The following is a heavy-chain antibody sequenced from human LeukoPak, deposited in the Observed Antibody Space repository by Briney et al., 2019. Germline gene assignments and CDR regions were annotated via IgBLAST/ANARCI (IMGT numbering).Heavy chain of an antibody. V-gene: IGHV3-23*01. CDR1: GYTFTSYY. Sequence: GASVKVSCKASGYTFTSYYMHWVRQAPGKGLEWVSAISGSGGSTYYADSVKGRFTISRDNSKNTLYLQMNSLRAEDTAVYYCAKYPSHCSGGSCYPIEWYFDYWGQGTLVTVSS. D-gene: IGHD2-15*01. J-gene: IGHJ4*02. CDR2: ISGSGGST. CDR3: AKYPSHCSGGSCYPIEWYFDY.